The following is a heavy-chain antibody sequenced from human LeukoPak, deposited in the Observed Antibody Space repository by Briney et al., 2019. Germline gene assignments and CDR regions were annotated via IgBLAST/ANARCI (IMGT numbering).Heavy chain of an antibody. CDR3: AKVGGSVSYYFDY. D-gene: IGHD3-10*01. CDR1: GFTFDDYA. CDR2: ISWNSGSI. Sequence: PGGSLRLSCAASGFTFDDYAMHWVRQAPGKGLEWVSGISWNSGSIGYADSVKGRFTISRDNAKNSLYLQMNSLRAEDTAFYYCAKVGGSVSYYFDYWGQGTLVIVSS. V-gene: IGHV3-9*01. J-gene: IGHJ4*02.